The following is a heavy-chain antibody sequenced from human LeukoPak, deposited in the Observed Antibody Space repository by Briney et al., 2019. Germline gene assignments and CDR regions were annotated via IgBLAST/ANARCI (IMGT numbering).Heavy chain of an antibody. J-gene: IGHJ3*02. Sequence: GGSLRLSCAAPGFTFSSYPIHWVRQAPGKGLVWVSRINSDGSSTSYADSVKGRFTISRDNAKNTLYLQMNSLRAEDTAVYYCARGPDAFDIWGQGTMVTVSS. CDR2: INSDGSST. CDR3: ARGPDAFDI. CDR1: GFTFSSYP. V-gene: IGHV3-74*01.